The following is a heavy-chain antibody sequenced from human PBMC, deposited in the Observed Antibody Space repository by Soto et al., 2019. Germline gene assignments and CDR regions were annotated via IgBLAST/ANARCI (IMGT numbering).Heavy chain of an antibody. J-gene: IGHJ3*02. CDR1: GGTFSSYA. CDR2: IIPIFGTA. V-gene: IGHV1-69*06. Sequence: PSVKVSCKASGGTFSSYAISWVRQAPGQGLEWMGGIIPIFGTANYAQKFQGRVTITADKSTSTAYMELSSLRSEDTAVYYCARLIPGSYDAFDIWGQGTMVTVSS. D-gene: IGHD6-19*01. CDR3: ARLIPGSYDAFDI.